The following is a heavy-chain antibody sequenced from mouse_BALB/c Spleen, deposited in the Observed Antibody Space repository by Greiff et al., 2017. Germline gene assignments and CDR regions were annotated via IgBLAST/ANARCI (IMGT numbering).Heavy chain of an antibody. CDR3: ARSEYHWYFDV. Sequence: QQSCKASGYTFTSYWMHWVKQRPGQGLEWIGEIDPSDSYTNYNQKFKGKATLTVDKSSSTAYMQLSSLTSEDSAVYYCARSEYHWYFDVWGAGTTVTVSS. V-gene: IGHV1-69*02. J-gene: IGHJ1*01. D-gene: IGHD5-1*01. CDR1: GYTFTSYW. CDR2: IDPSDSYT.